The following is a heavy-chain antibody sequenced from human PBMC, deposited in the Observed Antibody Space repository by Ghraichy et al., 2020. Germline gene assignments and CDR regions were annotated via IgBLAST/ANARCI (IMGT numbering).Heavy chain of an antibody. CDR2: ISGDGGST. J-gene: IGHJ6*02. Sequence: GGSLRLSCAASGFTFDDYAMHWVRQAPGKGLEWVSLISGDGGSTYYADSVKGRFTISRDNSKNSLYLQMNSLRTDDTALYYCAKDNYCGGDCYSGEYYYYGMDVWGQGTTVTVSS. D-gene: IGHD2-21*02. CDR3: AKDNYCGGDCYSGEYYYYGMDV. V-gene: IGHV3-43*02. CDR1: GFTFDDYA.